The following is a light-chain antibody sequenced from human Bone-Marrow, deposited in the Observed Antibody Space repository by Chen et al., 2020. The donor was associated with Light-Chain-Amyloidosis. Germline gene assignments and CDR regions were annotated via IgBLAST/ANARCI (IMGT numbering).Light chain of an antibody. CDR2: DDS. Sequence: SYVLTQPSSVSVAPGQTATIACGGNNIGSTSVHWYQQTPGQAPLLVVYDDSARPSGIPERLSVSNSGNTATLTISRVEAGDEADYYCQVWDRSSDRPVFGGGTKLTVL. V-gene: IGLV3-21*02. CDR3: QVWDRSSDRPV. CDR1: NIGSTS. J-gene: IGLJ3*02.